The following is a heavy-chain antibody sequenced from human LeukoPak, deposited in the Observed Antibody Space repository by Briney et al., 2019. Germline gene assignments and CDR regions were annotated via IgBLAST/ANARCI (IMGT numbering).Heavy chain of an antibody. CDR2: IYTSGST. D-gene: IGHD6-13*01. Sequence: SETLSLTCTVSGGSISSYYWSWIRQPAGKGLEWIGRIYTSGSTNYNPSLKSRVTMSVDTSKNQFSLKLSSVTAADTAVYYCAREGAIAAPFDNWFDPWGQGTLVTVSS. J-gene: IGHJ5*02. V-gene: IGHV4-4*07. CDR3: AREGAIAAPFDNWFDP. CDR1: GGSISSYY.